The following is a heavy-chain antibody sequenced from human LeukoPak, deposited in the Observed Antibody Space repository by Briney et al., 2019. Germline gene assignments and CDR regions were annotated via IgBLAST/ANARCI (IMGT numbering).Heavy chain of an antibody. V-gene: IGHV1-3*01. J-gene: IGHJ6*02. CDR2: INAGNGNT. CDR3: ALYITMVRGVIPYYYYGMDV. CDR1: GYTFTSYA. D-gene: IGHD3-10*01. Sequence: ASVKVSCKASGYTFTSYAMHWVRQAPGQRLEWMGWINAGNGNTKYSQKFQGRVTITRDTSASTAYMELSSLRSEDTAVYYCALYITMVRGVIPYYYYGMDVWGQGTTVTVSS.